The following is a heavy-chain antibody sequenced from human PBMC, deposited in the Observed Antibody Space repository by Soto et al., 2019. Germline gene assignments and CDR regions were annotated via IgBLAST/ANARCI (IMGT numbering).Heavy chain of an antibody. V-gene: IGHV3-15*01. J-gene: IGHJ4*02. CDR3: QQATYYYDSSGYYLFDY. CDR2: IKSKTDGGTT. CDR1: GFTFSNAW. D-gene: IGHD3-22*01. Sequence: EVQLVESGGGLVKPGGSLRLSCAASGFTFSNAWMSWVRQAPGKGLEWVGRIKSKTDGGTTDYAAPVKDRFTISRDDSKNTLYLQMNSLKTEDTAVYYCQQATYYYDSSGYYLFDYWGQGTLVTVSS.